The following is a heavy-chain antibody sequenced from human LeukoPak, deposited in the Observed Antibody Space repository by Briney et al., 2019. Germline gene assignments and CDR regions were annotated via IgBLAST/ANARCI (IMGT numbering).Heavy chain of an antibody. J-gene: IGHJ6*02. CDR1: GYTFTNYD. V-gene: IGHV1-8*01. Sequence: GASVKVSCKASGYTFTNYDINWVRQATGQGLEWMGWMNPNSGNTGYAQKFQGRVTMTRNTSISTAYMELSSLRSEDTVVYYCARDFSSLSRMDVWGQGTTVTVSS. CDR3: ARDFSSLSRMDV. CDR2: MNPNSGNT. D-gene: IGHD6-13*01.